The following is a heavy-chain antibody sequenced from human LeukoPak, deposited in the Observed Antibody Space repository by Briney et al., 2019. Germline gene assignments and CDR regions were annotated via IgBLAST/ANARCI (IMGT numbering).Heavy chain of an antibody. D-gene: IGHD1-14*01. CDR1: GFTFSSYA. CDR3: AKGWKGNLDY. V-gene: IGHV3-23*01. CDR2: ISGSGGST. Sequence: GGSLRLSCAASGFTFSSYAMSWVRQAPGKGLEWVSAISGSGGSTYYADSVKGRFTISGDNSKNTVYLQMNSLRAEDTALYYCAKGWKGNLDYWGQGTLVTVSS. J-gene: IGHJ4*02.